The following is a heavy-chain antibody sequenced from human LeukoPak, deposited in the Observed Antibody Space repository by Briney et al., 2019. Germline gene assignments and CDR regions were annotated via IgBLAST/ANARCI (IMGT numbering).Heavy chain of an antibody. Sequence: GGSLRLSCAGSGFTFSSYDMHWVRQAPGKGLEWVSSISSGSSYIYYPDSVKGRFTISRDNAKNSLYLQMNSLRPEDTAVYYCARDGFTMIVVGWYFDLWGRGTLVTVSS. CDR2: ISSGSSYI. CDR3: ARDGFTMIVVGWYFDL. D-gene: IGHD3-22*01. V-gene: IGHV3-21*01. CDR1: GFTFSSYD. J-gene: IGHJ2*01.